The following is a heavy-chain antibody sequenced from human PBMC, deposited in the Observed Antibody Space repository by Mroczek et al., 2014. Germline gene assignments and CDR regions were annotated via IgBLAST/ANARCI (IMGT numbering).Heavy chain of an antibody. CDR1: GGVLQWLL. CDR3: ARGLLELRHVAFDI. Sequence: QVQLQHGAAGLLKPSXTLSLTCAVYGGVLQWLLLELDPPAPRKGLEWIGEINHSGSTNYNPSLKSRVTISVDTSKNQFSLKLSSVTAADTAVYYCARGLLELRHVAFDIWGQGTMVTVSS. CDR2: INHSGST. J-gene: IGHJ3*02. D-gene: IGHD1-7*01. V-gene: IGHV4-34*01.